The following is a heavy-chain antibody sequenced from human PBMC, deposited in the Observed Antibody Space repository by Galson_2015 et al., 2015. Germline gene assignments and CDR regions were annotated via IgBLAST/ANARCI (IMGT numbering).Heavy chain of an antibody. CDR1: GFTFSSYE. D-gene: IGHD4-17*01. CDR3: ARDQDYAFDI. V-gene: IGHV3-48*03. CDR2: ISSSGSTI. Sequence: SLRLSCAASGFTFSSYEMNWVRQAPGKGLEWVSYISSSGSTIYCADSVKGRFTISRDNAKKSLYLEMNSLRDEDTAVYYCARDQDYAFDIWGQGTMVTVSS. J-gene: IGHJ3*02.